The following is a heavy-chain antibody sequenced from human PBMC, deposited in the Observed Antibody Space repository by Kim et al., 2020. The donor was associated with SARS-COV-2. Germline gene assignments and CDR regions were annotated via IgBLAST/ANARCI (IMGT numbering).Heavy chain of an antibody. D-gene: IGHD3-10*01. V-gene: IGHV4-39*01. CDR3: ARQGGSGDN. CDR2: GST. Sequence: GSTYYNPSLKSRVTISVDTSKNQFSLKLSSVTAADTAVYYCARQGGSGDNWGQGTLVTVSS. J-gene: IGHJ4*02.